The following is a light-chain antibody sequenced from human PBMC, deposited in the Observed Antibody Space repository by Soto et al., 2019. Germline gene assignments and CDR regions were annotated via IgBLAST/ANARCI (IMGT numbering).Light chain of an antibody. CDR1: QSVSSSY. Sequence: EIVVTQSPATLSVSPGERATLSCRASQSVSSSYLAWYQQKPGQAPRFLIFGASSRATGIPDRFSGSGSGTDFTLTISRLGPEDFALYYCQQYGSSSWTFGQGTKVDIK. V-gene: IGKV3-20*01. J-gene: IGKJ1*01. CDR3: QQYGSSSWT. CDR2: GAS.